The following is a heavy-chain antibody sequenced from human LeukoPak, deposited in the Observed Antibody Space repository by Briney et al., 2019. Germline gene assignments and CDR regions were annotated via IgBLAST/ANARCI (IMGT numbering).Heavy chain of an antibody. CDR2: TRNKANSYTT. D-gene: IGHD2-2*01. V-gene: IGHV3-72*01. CDR3: ARGGCSSTSCYCDYYYYGMDV. J-gene: IGHJ6*02. CDR1: GFTFSDHY. Sequence: PGGSLRLSCAASGFTFSDHYMDWVRQAPGKGLEWVGRTRNKANSYTTEYAASVKGRFTISRDDSKNSLYLQMNSLKTEDTAVYYCARGGCSSTSCYCDYYYYGMDVWGQGTTVTVSS.